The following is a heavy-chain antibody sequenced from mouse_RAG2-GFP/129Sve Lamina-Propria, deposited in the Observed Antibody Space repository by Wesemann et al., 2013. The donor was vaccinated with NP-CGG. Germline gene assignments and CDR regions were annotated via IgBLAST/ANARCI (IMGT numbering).Heavy chain of an antibody. Sequence: EVMLVESGGGLVKPGGSLKLSCAASGFTFSSYTMSWVRQTPEKRLEWVATISGGGGNTYYPDSVKGRFTISRDNAKNTLYLQMSSLRSEDTALYYCARQLGRRYFDVWGTGTTVTVSS. J-gene: IGHJ1*03. V-gene: IGHV5-9*01. D-gene: IGHD4-1*01. CDR3: ARQLGRRYFDV. CDR1: GFTFSSYT. CDR2: ISGGGGNT.